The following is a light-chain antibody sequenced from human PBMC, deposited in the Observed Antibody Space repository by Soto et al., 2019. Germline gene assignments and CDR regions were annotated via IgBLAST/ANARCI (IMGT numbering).Light chain of an antibody. V-gene: IGKV1-12*01. CDR3: QQSNNHQIS. J-gene: IGKJ5*01. CDR1: QAVNSW. CDR2: DVS. Sequence: DNQLTQSPSSISASVGDRVTITCRASQAVNSWLAWFQQKPGMAPKLVIYDVSSLQSGVPSRFSGSGSGTEFTLTISSLQPEDFETYYCQQSNNHQISFGKGTRLEI.